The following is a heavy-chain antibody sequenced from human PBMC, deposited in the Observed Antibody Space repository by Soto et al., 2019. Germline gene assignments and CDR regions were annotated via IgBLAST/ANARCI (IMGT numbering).Heavy chain of an antibody. V-gene: IGHV3-33*01. J-gene: IGHJ4*02. D-gene: IGHD3-16*02. Sequence: QVQLVESGGGVVQPGRSLRLSCAASGFTFSSYGMHWVRQAPGKGLEWVAVIWYDGSNKYYADSVKGRFTISRDNYKNTLYMQMNSLRAEDTDVYYCARDYSDSIMIRFGGVIGYWGQGTLVTVSS. CDR1: GFTFSSYG. CDR2: IWYDGSNK. CDR3: ARDYSDSIMIRFGGVIGY.